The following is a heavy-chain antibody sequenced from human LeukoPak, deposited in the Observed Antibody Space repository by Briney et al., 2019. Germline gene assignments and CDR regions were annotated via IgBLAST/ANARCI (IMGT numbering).Heavy chain of an antibody. J-gene: IGHJ4*02. CDR2: ISAYNGNT. CDR1: GYPFSNYD. D-gene: IGHD1-1*01. Sequence: ASVKVSCKTSGYPFSNYDINWVRQAPGQGLEWMGWISAYNGNTNYAQKLQGRVTMTTDTSTSTAYMELRSLRSDDTAVYYCARVFHWNDCFDYWGQGTLVTVSS. CDR3: ARVFHWNDCFDY. V-gene: IGHV1-18*01.